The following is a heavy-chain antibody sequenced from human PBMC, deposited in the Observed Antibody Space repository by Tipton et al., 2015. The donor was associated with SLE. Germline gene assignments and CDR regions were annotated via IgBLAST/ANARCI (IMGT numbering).Heavy chain of an antibody. D-gene: IGHD6-13*01. Sequence: GSLRLSCAASGFTFSNYAMGWVRQAPGKGLEWVSGISGSGSSTYYADSVKGRFSISRDNSKNTLYLQMNSLRAEDTAVYYCAAGFTSSWYTPLDAFDIWGQGTMVTVSS. V-gene: IGHV3-23*01. J-gene: IGHJ3*02. CDR1: GFTFSNYA. CDR3: AAGFTSSWYTPLDAFDI. CDR2: ISGSGSST.